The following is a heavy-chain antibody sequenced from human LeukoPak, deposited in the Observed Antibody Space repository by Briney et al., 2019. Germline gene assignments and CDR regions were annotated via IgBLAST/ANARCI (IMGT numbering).Heavy chain of an antibody. CDR1: GYTFNTFG. CDR3: ARVVVRGVIRPADY. Sequence: ASVKVSCKASGYTFNTFGISWVRQAPGQGLEWLGWISPYGANTNYAQRLQGRVTMTTDTSTNTAYMELRSLRSDDTAVYYCARVVVRGVIRPADYWGQGTLVTVSS. J-gene: IGHJ4*02. D-gene: IGHD3-10*01. V-gene: IGHV1-18*01. CDR2: ISPYGANT.